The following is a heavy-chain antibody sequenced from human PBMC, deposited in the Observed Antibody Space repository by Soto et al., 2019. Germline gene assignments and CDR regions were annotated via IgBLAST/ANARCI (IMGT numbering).Heavy chain of an antibody. CDR1: GGSLSSCY. J-gene: IGHJ4*02. V-gene: IGHV4-59*01. Sequence: QVQLQESGPRLVEPSETLSLICNVSGGSLSSCYWSWFRRPPGKGLEWFGYIHHSGSTNYYPSLRSRITISAETSKHHFSLKWPSITAADTAVYYCAGWKKWMALDSWGQG. CDR3: AGWKKWMALDS. CDR2: IHHSGST. D-gene: IGHD6-19*01.